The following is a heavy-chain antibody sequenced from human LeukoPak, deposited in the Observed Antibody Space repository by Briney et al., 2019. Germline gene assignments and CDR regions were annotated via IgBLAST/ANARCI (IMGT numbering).Heavy chain of an antibody. J-gene: IGHJ4*02. CDR2: IYTRGST. CDR1: GGSISSYY. CDR3: AGLYYCGSGSSFDY. D-gene: IGHD3-10*01. Sequence: SETLSLTCTVSGGSISSYYWSWIRQPAGKGLEWIGRIYTRGSTNYNPSLKSRVTMSVDTSKNQFSLKLSSVTAADTAVYYCAGLYYCGSGSSFDYWGQGTLVTVSS. V-gene: IGHV4-4*07.